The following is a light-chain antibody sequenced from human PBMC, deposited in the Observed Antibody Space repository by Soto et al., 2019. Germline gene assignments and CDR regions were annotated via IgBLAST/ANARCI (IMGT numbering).Light chain of an antibody. CDR2: DAS. CDR3: QQYNKWPLT. V-gene: IGKV3-15*01. J-gene: IGKJ4*01. Sequence: ELVMTQSPATLSVSPGERATLSCRASESVSSLAWYQQKPGQVPRLLISDASSRATGIPARFSGSGSGTEFTLTISSLQSEDFAVYYCQQYNKWPLTFGGGTKVEIK. CDR1: ESVSS.